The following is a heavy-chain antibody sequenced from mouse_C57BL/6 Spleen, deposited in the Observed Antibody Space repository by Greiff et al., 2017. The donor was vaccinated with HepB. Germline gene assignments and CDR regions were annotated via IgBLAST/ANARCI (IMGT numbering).Heavy chain of an antibody. J-gene: IGHJ4*01. CDR3: ARKLLRYYAMDY. CDR1: GFTFSDYG. CDR2: ISSGSSTI. Sequence: EVQGVESGEGLVKPGGSLKLSCAASGFTFSDYGMHWVRQAPEKGLEWVAYISSGSSTIYYADTVKGRVTISRDNAKNTLFLQMTSLRSEDTAMYYCARKLLRYYAMDYWGQGTSVTVSS. V-gene: IGHV5-17*01. D-gene: IGHD1-1*01.